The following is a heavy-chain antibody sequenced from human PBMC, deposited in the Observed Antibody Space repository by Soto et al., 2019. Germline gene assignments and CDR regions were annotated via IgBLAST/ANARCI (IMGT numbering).Heavy chain of an antibody. CDR2: IIPIFGTA. CDR3: ASTKYDSSAYYYWYLGL. D-gene: IGHD3-22*01. J-gene: IGHJ2*01. V-gene: IGHV1-69*06. CDR1: EDTFRTYA. Sequence: QVELVQSGAEVKKPGSSVKVSCQASEDTFRTYAISWVRQAPGQGHEWMGGIIPIFGTANYAQKFQGRVTITEDTSANTVYVELSSLRSEDTSVYYCASTKYDSSAYYYWYLGLWGRGTLVTVSS.